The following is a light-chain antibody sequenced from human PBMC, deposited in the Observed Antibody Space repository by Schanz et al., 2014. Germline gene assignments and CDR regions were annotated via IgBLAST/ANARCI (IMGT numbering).Light chain of an antibody. CDR2: GAS. CDR1: QSVSSSY. CDR3: QQYGSSAST. V-gene: IGKV3-20*01. Sequence: EIVLTQSPGTLSLSPGERATLSCRASQSVSSSYLAWYQQKPGQAPRLLIYGASSRATGIPDRFSGSGSGTDFTLTISRLEPEDSAVYYCQQYGSSASTFGQGTKVEIE. J-gene: IGKJ2*01.